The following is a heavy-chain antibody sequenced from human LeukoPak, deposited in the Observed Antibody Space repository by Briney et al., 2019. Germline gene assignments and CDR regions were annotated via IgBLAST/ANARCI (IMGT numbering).Heavy chain of an antibody. V-gene: IGHV3-23*01. CDR1: GFTFSSYA. CDR3: AKSGAYSGYDYIDY. J-gene: IGHJ4*02. Sequence: PGGSLRLSCAASGFTFSSYAMSWVRQAPGKGLEWVSDITGSGDDTDYADSVKGRFTVSRDNSRNTLYLQINSLRAEDTAVYYCAKSGAYSGYDYIDYWGQGTLVTVSS. D-gene: IGHD5-12*01. CDR2: ITGSGDDT.